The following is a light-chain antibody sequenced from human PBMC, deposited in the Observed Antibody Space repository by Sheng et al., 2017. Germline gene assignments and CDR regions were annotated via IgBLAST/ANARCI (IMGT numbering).Light chain of an antibody. Sequence: DVRLTQSPSSLSASVGDRVTITCRASQRIDNYLNWYQQKPGKAPTLLIYAASNSQDGVPSRFGGSGSGTEFTLTITRLHPEDFATYYCQQSYNTPPYTFGQGT. CDR3: QQSYNTPPYT. J-gene: IGKJ2*01. CDR1: QRIDNY. V-gene: IGKV1-39*01. CDR2: AAS.